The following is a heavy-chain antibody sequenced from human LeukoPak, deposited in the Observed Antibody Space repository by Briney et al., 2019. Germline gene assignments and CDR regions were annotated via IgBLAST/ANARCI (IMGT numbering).Heavy chain of an antibody. CDR1: GDSIFNSNSY. V-gene: IGHV4-61*09. Sequence: SETLSLTCSVSGDSIFNSNSYWSWMRQPAGKGLEWIGHIFSRGNTNYNPSLKSRVTISVDMSKNQFSLILSSVTAADTAVYYCARDTSRDSSSWYDAFDIWGQGTMVTVSS. J-gene: IGHJ3*02. CDR2: IFSRGNT. D-gene: IGHD6-13*01. CDR3: ARDTSRDSSSWYDAFDI.